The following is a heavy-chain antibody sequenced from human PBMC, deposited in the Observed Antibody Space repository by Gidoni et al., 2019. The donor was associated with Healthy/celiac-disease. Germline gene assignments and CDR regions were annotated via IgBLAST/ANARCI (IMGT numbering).Heavy chain of an antibody. V-gene: IGHV3-23*01. CDR2: ISGSGGST. J-gene: IGHJ4*02. D-gene: IGHD3-9*01. CDR1: GFTFRSYA. CDR3: AKPTHIHYDILTGWGY. Sequence: EVHLLESWGGLVQPGGSLRLSCAASGFTFRSYAMSWVRQAPGKGLEWVSAISGSGGSTYYADSVKGRFTISRDNTKNTLYLQMNSLRAEDTAVYYCAKPTHIHYDILTGWGYWGQGTLVTVSS.